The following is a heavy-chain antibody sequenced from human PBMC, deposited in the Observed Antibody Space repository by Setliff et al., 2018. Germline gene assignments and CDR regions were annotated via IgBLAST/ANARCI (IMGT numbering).Heavy chain of an antibody. CDR3: ARGKMDVVAVAGKYCVMDV. V-gene: IGHV1-18*01. CDR1: GYTFTNYG. CDR2: INNYNTNT. J-gene: IGHJ6*02. Sequence: RASVKVSCKTSGYTFTNYGITWVRQAPGQGLEWMGWINNYNTNTNYAQKLQGRVAMTTDTSTSTAYMELSSLRPEDTAVYYCARGKMDVVAVAGKYCVMDVWGQGTTVTVSS. D-gene: IGHD6-19*01.